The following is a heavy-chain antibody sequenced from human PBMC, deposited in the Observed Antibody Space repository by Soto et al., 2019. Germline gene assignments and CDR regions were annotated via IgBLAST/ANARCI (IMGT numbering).Heavy chain of an antibody. CDR2: TYYRSKWYY. Sequence: SPTLSLTFSITWDSFSRNSAGWSWVRQSPSRGLEWLGRTYYRSKWYYEYAVSVRGRITINPDTSKNQYSLQLNSVTPEDTAVYFCARGEQYSGRIFDYWGQGTLVTVSS. CDR3: ARGEQYSGRIFDY. CDR1: WDSFSRNSAG. J-gene: IGHJ4*01. V-gene: IGHV6-1*01. D-gene: IGHD1-26*01.